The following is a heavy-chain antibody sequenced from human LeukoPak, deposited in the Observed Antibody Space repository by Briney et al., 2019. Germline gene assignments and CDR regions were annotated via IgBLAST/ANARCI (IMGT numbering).Heavy chain of an antibody. CDR3: AKEQFRGSYQGSDY. CDR1: GFTFGSYA. D-gene: IGHD1-26*01. Sequence: GGSLRLSCAASGFTFGSYAMSWVRQAPGKGLEWVSGTSGSGGSTNYADSVKGRFIISRDNSKNMLYLQMSSLRAEDMAVYYCAKEQFRGSYQGSDYWGQGTLVTVSS. CDR2: TSGSGGST. J-gene: IGHJ4*02. V-gene: IGHV3-23*01.